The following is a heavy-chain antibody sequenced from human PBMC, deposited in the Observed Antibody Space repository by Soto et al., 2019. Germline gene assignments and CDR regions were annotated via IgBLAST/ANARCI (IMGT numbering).Heavy chain of an antibody. CDR3: ARRDSSLFDY. Sequence: PGESLKISCKGSGYSFTSYWIGWVRQIPGKGLEWVGIIYPGDSGTRYSPSFQGQVTISADKSISTAYLQWSSLKASDTAMYYCARRDSSLFDYWGQGPLVTVSS. CDR2: IYPGDSGT. D-gene: IGHD6-6*01. J-gene: IGHJ4*02. CDR1: GYSFTSYW. V-gene: IGHV5-51*01.